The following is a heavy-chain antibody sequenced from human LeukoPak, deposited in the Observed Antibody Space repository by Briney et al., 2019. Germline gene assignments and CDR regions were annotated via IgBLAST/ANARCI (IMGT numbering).Heavy chain of an antibody. CDR3: AKDQCTRTSCDGYPGH. CDR1: GFTFSSYG. J-gene: IGHJ4*02. CDR2: IHFDGSTK. Sequence: GGSLRLSCAASGFTFSSYGMHWVRQAPGKGLQWVAFIHFDGSTKYSGDSVKGRFTVSRDNSKNTLYLQMNSLRPEDTAVYYCAKDQCTRTSCDGYPGHWGQGTLVTVSS. V-gene: IGHV3-30*02. D-gene: IGHD2-2*01.